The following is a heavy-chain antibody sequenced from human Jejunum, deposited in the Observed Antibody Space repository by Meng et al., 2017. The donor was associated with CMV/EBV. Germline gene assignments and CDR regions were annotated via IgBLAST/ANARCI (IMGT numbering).Heavy chain of an antibody. V-gene: IGHV4-4*07. CDR3: ARDMHREVVIQDY. D-gene: IGHD3-10*01. CDR1: GGSISDYY. CDR2: IYSNGAT. J-gene: IGHJ4*02. Sequence: LPVLGPGLGKPSDTLSLTVTVSGGSISDYYWSWIRKPAGKGLEWIGRIYSNGATNYNPSLKSRVTMSVDTSKNQFSLKLSSVTAADTAVYFCARDMHREVVIQDYWGQGTLVTVSS.